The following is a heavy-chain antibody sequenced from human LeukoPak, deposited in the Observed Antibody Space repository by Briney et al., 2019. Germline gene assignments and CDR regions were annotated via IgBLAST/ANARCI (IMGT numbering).Heavy chain of an antibody. CDR3: AREWQGGIAAAGTRIEGDY. CDR2: IKQDGSEK. V-gene: IGHV3-7*01. Sequence: GGSLRLSCAVFGFSVSGYWMTWVRQAPGKGLEWVANIKQDGSEKNYVDSVKGRFTIPRDNAENSLFLQMNSLRVEDTAVYYCAREWQGGIAAAGTRIEGDYWGQGTLVAVSS. D-gene: IGHD6-13*01. CDR1: GFSVSGYW. J-gene: IGHJ4*02.